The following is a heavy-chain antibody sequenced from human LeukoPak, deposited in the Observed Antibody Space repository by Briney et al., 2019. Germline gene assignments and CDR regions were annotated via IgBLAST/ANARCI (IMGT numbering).Heavy chain of an antibody. CDR1: GGSISDYY. J-gene: IGHJ5*02. V-gene: IGHV4-59*01. CDR2: IYYGGST. D-gene: IGHD4-11*01. CDR3: ARGLQYNWFDP. Sequence: SETLSLTCTVSGGSISDYYWGWIRQPPGKGLEWIGFIYYGGSTNYNPSLKRRVTISVDTSKNQFSLKLSSVTAADTAVYYCARGLQYNWFDPWGQGTLVTVSS.